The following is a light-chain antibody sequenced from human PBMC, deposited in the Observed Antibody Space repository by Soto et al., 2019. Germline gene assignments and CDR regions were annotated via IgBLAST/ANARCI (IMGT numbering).Light chain of an antibody. J-gene: IGKJ4*02. CDR3: QQSHNIPST. CDR2: AAS. Sequence: DIQMTQSPSSLSASVGDRVTITCRASPSISTYLNWYQQKSGKAPKLLIFAASTLESGVPSRFSGGGPWTDFTLTINSLQTEESAIYYCQQSHNIPSTFGRGTKVEI. V-gene: IGKV1-39*01. CDR1: PSISTY.